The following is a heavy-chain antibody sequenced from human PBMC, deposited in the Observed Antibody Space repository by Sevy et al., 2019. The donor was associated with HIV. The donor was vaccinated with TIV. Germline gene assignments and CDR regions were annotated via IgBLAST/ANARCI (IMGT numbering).Heavy chain of an antibody. CDR2: IYWNDDK. D-gene: IGHD1-26*01. CDR3: AHREGGSYEAYFQH. J-gene: IGHJ1*01. V-gene: IGHV2-5*01. Sequence: SGPTLVKPTQTLTLTCTFSGFSLSTSGVGVGWIRQPPGKALEWLALIYWNDDKRYSPSLKSRLTITKDTPKNQVVLTMTNMDPVDTATYYCAHREGGSYEAYFQHWGQGTLVTVSS. CDR1: GFSLSTSGVG.